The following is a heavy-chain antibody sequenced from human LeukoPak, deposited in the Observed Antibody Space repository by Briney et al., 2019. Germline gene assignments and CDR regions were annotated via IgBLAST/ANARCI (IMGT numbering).Heavy chain of an antibody. Sequence: PGGSLRLSCAASGFTFSSYGMHWVRQAPGKGLEWVAFIRYDGSNKYYADSVKGRFTISRDNSKNTLYLQMNSLRAEDTAVFYCARGDYYGSPKVVAAWGQGTLVTVSS. D-gene: IGHD3-10*01. CDR1: GFTFSSYG. J-gene: IGHJ5*02. V-gene: IGHV3-30*02. CDR3: ARGDYYGSPKVVAA. CDR2: IRYDGSNK.